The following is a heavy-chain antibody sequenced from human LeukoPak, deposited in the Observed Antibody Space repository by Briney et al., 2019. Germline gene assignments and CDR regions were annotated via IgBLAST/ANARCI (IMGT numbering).Heavy chain of an antibody. V-gene: IGHV1-18*01. CDR3: ARVGNHDYGDQHIGAFDI. J-gene: IGHJ3*02. CDR2: ISAYNGNT. CDR1: GYTFTSYG. Sequence: GASVKVSCKASGYTFTSYGISWVRQAPGQGLEWMGWISAYNGNTNYAQKLRGRVTMTTDTSTSTAYMELRSLRSDDTAVYYCARVGNHDYGDQHIGAFDIWGQGTMVTVSS. D-gene: IGHD4-17*01.